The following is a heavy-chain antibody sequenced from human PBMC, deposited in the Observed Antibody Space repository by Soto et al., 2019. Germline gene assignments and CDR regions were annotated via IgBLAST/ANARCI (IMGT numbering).Heavy chain of an antibody. CDR1: GYTFTSYY. V-gene: IGHV1-46*01. CDR3: ASCGARPGGSCYDAFDI. D-gene: IGHD2-15*01. J-gene: IGHJ3*02. Sequence: ASVKVSCKASGYTFTSYYMHWVRQAPGQGLEWMGIINPSGNTGYAQKFQGRVTMTRNTSISTAYMELSSLRSEDTAVYYCASCGARPGGSCYDAFDIWGQGTMVTVSS. CDR2: INPSGNT.